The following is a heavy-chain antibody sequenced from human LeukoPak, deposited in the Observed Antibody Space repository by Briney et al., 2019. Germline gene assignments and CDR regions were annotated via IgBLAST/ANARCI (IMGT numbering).Heavy chain of an antibody. CDR3: ARFVVVVAMIDY. Sequence: SETLSLTCAVYGGSFSGYYWSWIRQPPGKGLEWIGEINHSGSTNYNPSLKSRVTTSVDTSKNQFSLKLSSVTAADTAVYYCARFVVVVAMIDYWGQGTLVTVSS. J-gene: IGHJ4*02. V-gene: IGHV4-34*01. D-gene: IGHD3-22*01. CDR2: INHSGST. CDR1: GGSFSGYY.